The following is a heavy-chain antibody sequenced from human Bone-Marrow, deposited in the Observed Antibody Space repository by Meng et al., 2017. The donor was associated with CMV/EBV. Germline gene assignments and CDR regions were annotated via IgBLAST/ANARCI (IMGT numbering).Heavy chain of an antibody. D-gene: IGHD3-22*01. J-gene: IGHJ4*02. V-gene: IGHV1-69*04. CDR3: AREDSSGYSYYFDY. Sequence: QAQLVSTGAEAKPPGSSIKGSCTASGGTFSSYNITWVRQAPGKGLEWMGRIIPILGIANYAQKFQGRVTITADKSTSTAYMELSSLRSEDTAVYYCAREDSSGYSYYFDYWGQGTLVTVSS. CDR1: GGTFSSYN. CDR2: IIPILGIA.